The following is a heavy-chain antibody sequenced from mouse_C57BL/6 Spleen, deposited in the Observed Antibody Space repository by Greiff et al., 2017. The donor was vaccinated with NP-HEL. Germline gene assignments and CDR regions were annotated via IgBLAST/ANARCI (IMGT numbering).Heavy chain of an antibody. CDR3: ARGGIYYGYDGAMDY. CDR2: ISDGGSYT. V-gene: IGHV5-4*03. J-gene: IGHJ4*01. CDR1: GFTFSSYA. Sequence: EVKVVESGGGLVKPGGSLKLSCAASGFTFSSYAMSWVRQTPEKRLEWVATISDGGSYTYYPDNVKGRFTISRDNAKNNLYLQMSHLKSEDTAMYYCARGGIYYGYDGAMDYWGQGTSVTVSS. D-gene: IGHD2-2*01.